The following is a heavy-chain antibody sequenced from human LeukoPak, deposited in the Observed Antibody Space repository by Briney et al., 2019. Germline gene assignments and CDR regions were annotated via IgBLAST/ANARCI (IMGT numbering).Heavy chain of an antibody. V-gene: IGHV4-59*12. CDR2: IYYSGST. CDR3: ASRYYDSNGVGAFDI. Sequence: SETLSLTCTVSAGSISSYYWSWIRQPPGKGLEWIGYIYYSGSTNYNPSLKSRVTILVDTSKNQFSLKLSSVTAADTAVYYCASRYYDSNGVGAFDIWGQGTMVTVSS. CDR1: AGSISSYY. J-gene: IGHJ3*02. D-gene: IGHD3-22*01.